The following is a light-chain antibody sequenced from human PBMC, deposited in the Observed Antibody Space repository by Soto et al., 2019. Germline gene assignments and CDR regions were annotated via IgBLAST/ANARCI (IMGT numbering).Light chain of an antibody. CDR2: EVS. CDR3: TSYTSSRTLV. CDR1: SSDVGGYNY. J-gene: IGLJ2*01. V-gene: IGLV2-14*01. Sequence: QSVLTQPASVSGSPGQSITISCTGTSSDVGGYNYVSWYQQHPGKAPKLMIFEVSNRPSGVSHRFSGSKSGNTASLTISGLQAEDEADYYCTSYTSSRTLVFGGGTKVTVL.